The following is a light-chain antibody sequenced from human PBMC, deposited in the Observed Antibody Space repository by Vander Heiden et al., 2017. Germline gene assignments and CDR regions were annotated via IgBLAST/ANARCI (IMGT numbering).Light chain of an antibody. CDR2: TAS. J-gene: IGKJ4*01. CDR3: LQDHSYPLT. CDR1: QVIRND. V-gene: IGKV1-6*01. Sequence: AIQITQSPSSLSASVGDRVTITCRASQVIRNDLGWYQQKPGKAPKLLIYTASSLQSGVPSRFSGSGSGTDFTLTISSLQPEDFATYYCLQDHSYPLTFGGGTKVEIK.